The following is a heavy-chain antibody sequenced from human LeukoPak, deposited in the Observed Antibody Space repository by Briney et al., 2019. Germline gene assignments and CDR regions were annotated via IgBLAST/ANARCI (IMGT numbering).Heavy chain of an antibody. CDR2: IYSGGYT. J-gene: IGHJ4*02. CDR3: ARRLEYSGSKGVFDY. CDR1: GFTVTTNY. D-gene: IGHD1-26*01. V-gene: IGHV3-66*01. Sequence: GGSLRLSCAASGFTVTTNYMTWVRQAPGKGLEWVSIIYSGGYTDYADSVKGRFTISRDNSKNKMHLQMNSLRAEDTAVYYCARRLEYSGSKGVFDYWGQGTLVTVSS.